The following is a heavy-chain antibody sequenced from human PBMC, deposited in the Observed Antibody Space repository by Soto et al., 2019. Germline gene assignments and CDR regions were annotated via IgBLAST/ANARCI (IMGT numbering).Heavy chain of an antibody. J-gene: IGHJ4*02. CDR2: IIPMFGTA. V-gene: IGHV1-69*12. D-gene: IGHD5-18*01. Sequence: QVQLVQSGAEVKKPESSVKVSCKAPGGTFSTYAISWVRQAPGQGLEWMGGIIPMFGTANYAQRFQDRVTITADESTNTVYMERSSVRSEDTAVYFCASGIQLWLRRINNGYSGWGQGTLVTVSS. CDR3: ASGIQLWLRRINNGYSG. CDR1: GGTFSTYA.